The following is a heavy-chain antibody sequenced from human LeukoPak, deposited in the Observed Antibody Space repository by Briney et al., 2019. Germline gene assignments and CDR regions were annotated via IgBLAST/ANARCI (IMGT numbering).Heavy chain of an antibody. CDR1: GYSISSGYY. J-gene: IGHJ6*03. CDR3: ARGREEDYYYYYYMGV. V-gene: IGHV4-38-2*02. Sequence: PSETLSLTCTVSGYSISSGYYWGWIRQPPGKGLEWIGSIYHSGSTYYNPSLKSRVTISVDTSKNQFSLKLSSVTAADTAVYYCARGREEDYYYYYYMGVWGKGTTVTVSS. D-gene: IGHD1-26*01. CDR2: IYHSGST.